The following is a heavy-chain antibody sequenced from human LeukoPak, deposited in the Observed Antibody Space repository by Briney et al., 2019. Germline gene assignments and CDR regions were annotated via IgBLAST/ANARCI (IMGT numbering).Heavy chain of an antibody. D-gene: IGHD6-25*01. V-gene: IGHV3-30*04. CDR2: ISYDGSNK. J-gene: IGHJ6*04. Sequence: GGSLRLSCAASGFTFRSYAMHWVRQAPGKGLEWVAVISYDGSNKYYADSVKGRFTISRDNSKNTLYLQMNSLRAEDTAVYYCARDRLRYYYYYGMDVWGKGTTVTVSS. CDR1: GFTFRSYA. CDR3: ARDRLRYYYYYGMDV.